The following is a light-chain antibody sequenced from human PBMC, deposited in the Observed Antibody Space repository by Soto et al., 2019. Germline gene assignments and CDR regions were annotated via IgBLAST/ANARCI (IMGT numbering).Light chain of an antibody. Sequence: EIAVAQCPAPRSLSPGERXALSCRAQNGGINQLASYQQQPAQAPRLLIYGASRRAAGIPDRFSGSGSGADFSPPIIRVVPADFAVFYCRQYGGSPPITFGQGTRLEI. CDR3: RQYGGSPPIT. CDR2: GAS. V-gene: IGKV3-20*01. CDR1: QNGGINQ. J-gene: IGKJ5*01.